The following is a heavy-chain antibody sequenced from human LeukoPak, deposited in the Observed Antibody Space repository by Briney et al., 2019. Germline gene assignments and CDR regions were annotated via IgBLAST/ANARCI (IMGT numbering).Heavy chain of an antibody. CDR1: GGSISSYC. CDR2: IYYSGST. V-gene: IGHV4-59*08. Sequence: SETLSLTCTVSGGSISSYCWSWIRQPPGKGLEWIGYIYYSGSTNYNPSLKSRVTISVDTSKNQFSLKLSSVTAADTAVYYCARRYSYEFDYWGQGTLVTVSS. D-gene: IGHD5-18*01. CDR3: ARRYSYEFDY. J-gene: IGHJ4*02.